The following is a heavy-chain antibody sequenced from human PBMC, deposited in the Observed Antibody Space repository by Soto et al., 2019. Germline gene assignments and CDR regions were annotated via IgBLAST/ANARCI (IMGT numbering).Heavy chain of an antibody. Sequence: SETLSLTCTVSGGSISSTSYYWGWIRQPPGKGLEWIGYIYHSGSTYYNPSLKSRVTISVDRSKNQFSLKLSSVTAADTAVYYCARTKTYYYGSGSYYNPYYFDYWGQGTLVTVSS. D-gene: IGHD3-10*01. CDR1: GGSISSTSYY. V-gene: IGHV4-39*01. CDR3: ARTKTYYYGSGSYYNPYYFDY. CDR2: IYHSGST. J-gene: IGHJ4*02.